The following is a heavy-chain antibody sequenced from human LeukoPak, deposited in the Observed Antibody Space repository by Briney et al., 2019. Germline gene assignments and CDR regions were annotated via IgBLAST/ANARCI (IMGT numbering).Heavy chain of an antibody. V-gene: IGHV4-59*08. D-gene: IGHD6-13*01. CDR3: ARLLAAGDPTFDY. CDR2: IYYSGST. CDR1: GGSISRYY. J-gene: IGHJ4*02. Sequence: PSETLSLTCTVSGGSISRYYWSWIRQPPGKGLEWSGYIYYSGSTNYNPSLKSRVTISVDTSKNQFSLKLSSVTAADTAVYYCARLLAAGDPTFDYWGQGTLVTVSS.